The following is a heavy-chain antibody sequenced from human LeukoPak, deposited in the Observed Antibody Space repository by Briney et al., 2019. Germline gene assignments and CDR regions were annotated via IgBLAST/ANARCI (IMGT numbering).Heavy chain of an antibody. Sequence: GGSLRLSCAASGFTFSSYAMSWVRQAPGKGLEWISAISGSGGSTYYADSVKGRFTISRDNSKNTLYLQMNSLRAEDTAVYYCAKHGGGTYSVLDSWGQGTLVTVSS. D-gene: IGHD1-26*01. V-gene: IGHV3-23*01. J-gene: IGHJ4*02. CDR3: AKHGGGTYSVLDS. CDR2: ISGSGGST. CDR1: GFTFSSYA.